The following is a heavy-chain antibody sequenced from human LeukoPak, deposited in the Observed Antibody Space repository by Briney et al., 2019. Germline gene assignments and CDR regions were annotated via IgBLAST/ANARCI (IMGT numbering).Heavy chain of an antibody. CDR1: GFTFSNYA. CDR3: AKDVGKWESLHFFDY. CDR2: VSGSGGNT. J-gene: IGHJ4*02. D-gene: IGHD1-26*01. V-gene: IGHV3-23*01. Sequence: PGGSLRLSCAASGFTFSNYAMSWVRQAPGKGLEWVSAVSGSGGNTYYADSVKGRFTISRDNSKNTLYLQMNSLRGDDTAVYYCAKDVGKWESLHFFDYWGQGTLVTVSS.